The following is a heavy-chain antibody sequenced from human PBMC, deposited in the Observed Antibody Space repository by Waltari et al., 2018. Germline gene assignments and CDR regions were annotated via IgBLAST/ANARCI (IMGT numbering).Heavy chain of an antibody. Sequence: EVQLLESGGDFEQPGGSLRLSWAASGFAFGTYAMIWVRQAPGKGLEWVSGISDSGDTIFYADSVKGRFTVSRDNSEKTLYLHLNSLRGEDTAMYYCARAGLGSGPDYWGQGTLVTVSS. CDR3: ARAGLGSGPDY. CDR1: GFAFGTYA. D-gene: IGHD1-26*01. J-gene: IGHJ4*02. V-gene: IGHV3-23*01. CDR2: ISDSGDTI.